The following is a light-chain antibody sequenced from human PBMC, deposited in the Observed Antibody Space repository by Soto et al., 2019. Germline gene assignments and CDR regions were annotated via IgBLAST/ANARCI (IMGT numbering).Light chain of an antibody. Sequence: QSALTQPASVSGSPGQSITISCTGTSSDVGGYNYVSWYQQHPGKAPRLMIYDVTNRPLGVSNRFSGSKSGNTASLTISGLQAEDEADYYCSSYTSSSTLTFGTGTKLTVL. CDR1: SSDVGGYNY. CDR2: DVT. CDR3: SSYTSSSTLT. J-gene: IGLJ1*01. V-gene: IGLV2-14*01.